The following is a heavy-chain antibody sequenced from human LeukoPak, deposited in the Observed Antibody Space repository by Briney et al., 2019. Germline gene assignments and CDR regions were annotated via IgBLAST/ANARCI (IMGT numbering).Heavy chain of an antibody. Sequence: GGSLRLSCAASGFTVSSNYMSWVRQAPGKGLEWVSLIYSGGSTYYADSVKGRFTISRDNSKNTLYLQMNSLRAEDTAVYYCAKFSSSWHNYYYYYYYGMDVWGQGTTVTVSS. J-gene: IGHJ6*02. CDR2: IYSGGST. D-gene: IGHD6-13*01. V-gene: IGHV3-53*01. CDR1: GFTVSSNY. CDR3: AKFSSSWHNYYYYYYYGMDV.